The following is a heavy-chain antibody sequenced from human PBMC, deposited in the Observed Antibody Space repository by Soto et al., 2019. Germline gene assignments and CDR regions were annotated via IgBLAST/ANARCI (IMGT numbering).Heavy chain of an antibody. Sequence: EVQLVESGGGLVQPGGSLRLSCAASGFTFSSYDMHWVRQATGKGLEWVSAIGTAGDTYYPGSAKGRFTISRENAKNSLYLQLNSLRAEDTAVDYCARDLGGFDYWGQGTLVTVCS. CDR1: GFTFSSYD. CDR2: IGTAGDT. J-gene: IGHJ4*02. CDR3: ARDLGGFDY. V-gene: IGHV3-13*01. D-gene: IGHD3-16*01.